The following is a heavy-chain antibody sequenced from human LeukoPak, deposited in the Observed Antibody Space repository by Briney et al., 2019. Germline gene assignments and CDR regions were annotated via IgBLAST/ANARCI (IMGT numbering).Heavy chain of an antibody. V-gene: IGHV3-23*01. CDR3: ATRGTTATKYFEH. J-gene: IGHJ4*02. CDR2: IRGNGDRT. CDR1: GFTFSSNA. Sequence: PGGSLRLSCAASGFTFSSNAMTWVRQAPGKGLEWVSTIRGNGDRTHYADSVKGRFTISRDNSKNMLHLQMKSLRAEDTAVYYCATRGTTATKYFEHRGQGTLVTISS. D-gene: IGHD1-1*01.